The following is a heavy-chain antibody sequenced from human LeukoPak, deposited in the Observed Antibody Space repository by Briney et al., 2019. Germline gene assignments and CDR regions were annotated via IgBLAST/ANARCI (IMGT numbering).Heavy chain of an antibody. D-gene: IGHD3-22*01. CDR1: GYTFTGYY. Sequence: ASVKVSCKTSGYTFTGYYMHSVRQAPGQGLEWMGWINPNTGGTNYAQKFQGRVTMTSDTSISTAYMELSSLKSDDTAMYYCARAPMIVVVFPPRLDFWGQGTLVTVSS. CDR3: ARAPMIVVVFPPRLDF. J-gene: IGHJ4*02. CDR2: INPNTGGT. V-gene: IGHV1-2*02.